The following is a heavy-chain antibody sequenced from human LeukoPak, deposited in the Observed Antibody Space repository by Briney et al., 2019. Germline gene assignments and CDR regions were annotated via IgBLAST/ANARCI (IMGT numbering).Heavy chain of an antibody. CDR2: IRYDGSNK. J-gene: IGHJ1*01. CDR3: ARGQHVVVVTSLSHAGEVFQR. D-gene: IGHD2-21*02. V-gene: IGHV3-30*02. Sequence: GGSLRLSCAASGFTFSSYSMNWVRQAPGKGLEWVAFIRYDGSNKNYGDSVKGRFIISRDNSQNILYLQMNSLRAEDTAVYYCARGQHVVVVTSLSHAGEVFQRWGQGTLVTVSS. CDR1: GFTFSSYS.